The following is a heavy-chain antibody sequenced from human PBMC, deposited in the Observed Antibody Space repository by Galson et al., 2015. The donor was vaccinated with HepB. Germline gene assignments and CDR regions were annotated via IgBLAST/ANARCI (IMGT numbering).Heavy chain of an antibody. CDR2: IRSKTSNYAA. J-gene: IGHJ4*02. V-gene: IGHV3-73*01. D-gene: IGHD6-13*01. CDR3: VRMGDLPGYSSR. CDR1: GFNFSGSA. Sequence: SLRLSCAASGFNFSGSAIHWVRQASGKGPEWIGRIRSKTSNYAALYVQSLKGRFTISRDDSKNMAYLHMRSLKTDDTAVYYCVRMGDLPGYSSRWGQGTLVTVSS.